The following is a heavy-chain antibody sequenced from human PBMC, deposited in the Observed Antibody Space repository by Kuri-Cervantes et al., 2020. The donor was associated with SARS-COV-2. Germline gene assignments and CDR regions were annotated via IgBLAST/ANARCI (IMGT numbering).Heavy chain of an antibody. V-gene: IGHV1-8*01. D-gene: IGHD5-12*01. CDR3: ATSSAIVATISWFDP. CDR1: GYTFTSYD. Sequence: ASVKVSCKASGYTFTSYDINWVRQATGQGLEWMGWMNPNSGNTGYAQKFQGRVTMTRNTSISTAYMELSSLRSEDTAVYYCATSSAIVATISWFDPWGQGTLVTVSS. J-gene: IGHJ5*02. CDR2: MNPNSGNT.